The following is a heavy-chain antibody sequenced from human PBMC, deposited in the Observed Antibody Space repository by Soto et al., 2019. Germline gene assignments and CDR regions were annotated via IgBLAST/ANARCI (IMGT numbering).Heavy chain of an antibody. CDR3: AKRGIEVAGKYRWFDP. Sequence: EVQLLESGGGLVQPGGSLSLSCAASGFTFSYYAMTWVRQAPGKGLEWVSTISASGGTTYYADSVKGRFTISRDNSKNTLYLEMNNRRAEDTAVYYCAKRGIEVAGKYRWFDPWGQGTLVTVSS. V-gene: IGHV3-23*01. J-gene: IGHJ5*02. CDR2: ISASGGTT. D-gene: IGHD6-19*01. CDR1: GFTFSYYA.